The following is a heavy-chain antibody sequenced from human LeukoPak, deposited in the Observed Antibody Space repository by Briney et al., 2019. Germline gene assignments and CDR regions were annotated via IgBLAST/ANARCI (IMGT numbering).Heavy chain of an antibody. CDR1: GGSISRYY. D-gene: IGHD3-3*01. CDR2: IYTSGST. V-gene: IGHV4-4*09. CDR3: ARRDSWSGQAFDY. J-gene: IGHJ4*02. Sequence: SETLSLTCTVSGGSISRYYWSWIRQPPGKGLEWIGYIYTSGSTNYNPSLKSRVTISVDTSKNQFSLKLSSVTAADTAVYYCARRDSWSGQAFDYWGQGTLVTVSS.